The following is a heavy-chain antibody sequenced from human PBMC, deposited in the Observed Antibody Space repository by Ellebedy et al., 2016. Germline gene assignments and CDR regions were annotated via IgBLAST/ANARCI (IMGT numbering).Heavy chain of an antibody. J-gene: IGHJ4*02. CDR1: GGSISSYY. CDR2: IYYSGST. D-gene: IGHD3-16*02. V-gene: IGHV4-59*08. Sequence: GSLRLSCTVSGGSISSYYWSWIRQPPGKGLEWIGYIYYSGSTNYNPSLKSRVTISVDTSKNQFSLKLSSVTAADTAVYYCARLTPNMITFGGVIVSGSYYFDYWGQGTLVTVSS. CDR3: ARLTPNMITFGGVIVSGSYYFDY.